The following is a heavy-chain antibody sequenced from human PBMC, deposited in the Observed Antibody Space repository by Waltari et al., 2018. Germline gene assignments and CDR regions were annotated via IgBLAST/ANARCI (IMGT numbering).Heavy chain of an antibody. CDR2: ISGSGGST. CDR1: GFTFSSNA. J-gene: IGHJ4*02. Sequence: EVQLLESGGGLVQPGGSLRLSCAASGFTFSSNAMSCISQAPGQGLEWVSAISGSGGSTYYADSVKGRFTISRDDSKNTLYLQMNSLRAEDTAVYYCAKGRGSGNSCYNYWGQGTLVTVSS. D-gene: IGHD5-12*01. V-gene: IGHV3-23*01. CDR3: AKGRGSGNSCYNY.